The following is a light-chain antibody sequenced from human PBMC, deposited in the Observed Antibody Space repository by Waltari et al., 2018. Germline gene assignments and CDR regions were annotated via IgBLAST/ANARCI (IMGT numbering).Light chain of an antibody. CDR1: QSVSSN. J-gene: IGKJ1*01. CDR3: QQYNNWPRT. V-gene: IGKV3-15*01. Sequence: EIVMTQSPATLSVSPGERATLSCRASQSVSSNLAWYQQKPGQAPSLLIYGASTRATGIPARFSGSWSGREFTLTISSLQSEDFADYYCQQYNNWPRTFGQGTKVEIK. CDR2: GAS.